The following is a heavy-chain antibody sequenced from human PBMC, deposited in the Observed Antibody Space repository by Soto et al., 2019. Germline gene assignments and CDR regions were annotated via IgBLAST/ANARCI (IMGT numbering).Heavy chain of an antibody. J-gene: IGHJ6*02. D-gene: IGHD6-19*01. CDR3: ARDVSSGWYEPYYYYGMDV. V-gene: IGHV1-46*04. Sequence: QVQLVQSGAEVKKPGASVKASCRASGYTFTSYYMHWVRQPPGQGLEWMGIIKPRGGSTSDAQKLPGRGTITRDTSASKVSMELSRLRSEDTAAYYCARDVSSGWYEPYYYYGMDVWGQGTTVTVSS. CDR2: IKPRGGST. CDR1: GYTFTSYY.